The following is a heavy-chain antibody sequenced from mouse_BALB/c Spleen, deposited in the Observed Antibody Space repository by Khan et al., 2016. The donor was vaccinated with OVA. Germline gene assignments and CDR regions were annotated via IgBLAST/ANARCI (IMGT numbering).Heavy chain of an antibody. CDR3: ARGYYGDPFAY. CDR1: GFTFSDYY. Sequence: EVELVESGGGLVKPGGSLKLSCAASGFTFSDYYMYWVRQTPEKRLEWVATISDGGRYTYYPDSVKGRFTISRDDAKNNLYLQMSSLKSDDTAMYYCARGYYGDPFAYWGQGTLVTVSA. V-gene: IGHV5-4*02. J-gene: IGHJ3*01. D-gene: IGHD2-13*01. CDR2: ISDGGRYT.